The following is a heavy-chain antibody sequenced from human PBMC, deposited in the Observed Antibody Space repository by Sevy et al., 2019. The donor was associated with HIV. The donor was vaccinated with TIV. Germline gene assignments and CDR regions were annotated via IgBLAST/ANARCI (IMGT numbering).Heavy chain of an antibody. CDR2: IRQDGSEK. D-gene: IGHD3-10*01. Sequence: GGSQRLSCAVSGFTFRNFWMSWVRQAPGKGLEWVANIRQDGSEKYYVDSVRGRFTISRDNAKNSLFLQLNSLRADDTAIYYCAKSYFGSGTNYGMDLWGRGTTVTVSS. V-gene: IGHV3-7*01. CDR1: GFTFRNFW. J-gene: IGHJ6*02. CDR3: AKSYFGSGTNYGMDL.